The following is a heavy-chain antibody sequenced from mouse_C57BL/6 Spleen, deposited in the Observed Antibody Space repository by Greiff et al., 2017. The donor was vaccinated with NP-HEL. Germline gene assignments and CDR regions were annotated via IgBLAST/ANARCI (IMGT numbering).Heavy chain of an antibody. CDR2: INPNNGGT. V-gene: IGHV1-26*01. Sequence: EVQLQQSGPELVKPGASVKISCKASGYTFTDYYMNWVKQSHGKSLEWIGDINPNNGGTSYNQKFKGKATLTVDKSSSTAYMELRSLTSEDSAVYYCASYDGYPHYWGQGTTLTVSS. CDR1: GYTFTDYY. CDR3: ASYDGYPHY. D-gene: IGHD2-3*01. J-gene: IGHJ2*01.